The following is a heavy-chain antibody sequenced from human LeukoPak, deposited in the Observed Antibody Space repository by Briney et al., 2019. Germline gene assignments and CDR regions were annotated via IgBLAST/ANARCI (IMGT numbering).Heavy chain of an antibody. D-gene: IGHD2-15*01. J-gene: IGHJ6*02. CDR3: ARTRAGYCSGGSCPDYYYYGMDV. CDR1: GGSISSYD. Sequence: SETLSLTCTVSGGSISSYDWSWIRQPPGKGLEWIGYIHYTGGADYNPSLKSRVTISVDTSKNQFSLKLSSVTAADTAVYYCARTRAGYCSGGSCPDYYYYGMDVWGQGTTVTVSS. V-gene: IGHV4-59*01. CDR2: IHYTGGA.